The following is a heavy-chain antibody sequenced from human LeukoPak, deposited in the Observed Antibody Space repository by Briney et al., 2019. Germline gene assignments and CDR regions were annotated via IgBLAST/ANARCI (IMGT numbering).Heavy chain of an antibody. V-gene: IGHV6-1*01. D-gene: IGHD1-1*01. Sequence: SQTLSVTCAISGDSVSSNSAAWNWIRQSPSRGLEWLGRTYYRSKWSTYYAVSVKSRISINRDTSKNQISLQLNSVTPEDTAVYYCARSTGPIDYWGQGTLVTVSS. CDR2: TYYRSKWST. CDR1: GDSVSSNSAA. CDR3: ARSTGPIDY. J-gene: IGHJ4*02.